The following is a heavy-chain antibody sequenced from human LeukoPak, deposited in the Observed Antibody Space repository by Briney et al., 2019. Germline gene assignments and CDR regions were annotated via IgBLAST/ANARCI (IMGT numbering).Heavy chain of an antibody. CDR1: GGSISSYY. CDR3: ASLLRRDGYNYCFDY. CDR2: TYYSGST. J-gene: IGHJ4*02. V-gene: IGHV4-59*01. D-gene: IGHD5-24*01. Sequence: SETLSLTCTVSGGSISSYYWSWIRQPPGKGLEWIGYTYYSGSTNYNPSLKSRVTISVDTSKNQFSLKLSSVTAADTAVYYCASLLRRDGYNYCFDYWGQGTLVTVSS.